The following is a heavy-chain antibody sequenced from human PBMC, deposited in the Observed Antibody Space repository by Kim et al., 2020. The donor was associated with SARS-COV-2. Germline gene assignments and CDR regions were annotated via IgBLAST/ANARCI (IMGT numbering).Heavy chain of an antibody. V-gene: IGHV4-39*01. CDR1: GGSISSSSYY. J-gene: IGHJ3*02. CDR2: IYYSGST. D-gene: IGHD3-22*01. CDR3: ARFAPYYYASSGYYSNAFDI. Sequence: SETLSLTCTVSGGSISSSSYYWGWIRQPPGKGLEWIGSIYYSGSTYYNPSLKSRVTISVDTSKNQFSLKLSSVTAADTAVYYCARFAPYYYASSGYYSNAFDIWGQGTMVTVSS.